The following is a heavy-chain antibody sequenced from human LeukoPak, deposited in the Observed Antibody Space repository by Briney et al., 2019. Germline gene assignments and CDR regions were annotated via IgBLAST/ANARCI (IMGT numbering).Heavy chain of an antibody. CDR2: IYHSGST. CDR3: ARDAVDTAINY. CDR1: GYSISSGYY. D-gene: IGHD5-18*01. V-gene: IGHV4-38-2*02. J-gene: IGHJ4*02. Sequence: PSETLSLTCTVSGYSISSGYYWGWIRQPPGKGLEWIGSIYHSGSTYYNPSLKSRVTISVDTSKNQFSLKLSSVTAADTAVYYCARDAVDTAINYWGQGTLVTVSS.